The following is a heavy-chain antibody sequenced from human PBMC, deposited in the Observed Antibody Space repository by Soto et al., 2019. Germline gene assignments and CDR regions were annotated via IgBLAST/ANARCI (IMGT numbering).Heavy chain of an antibody. CDR3: ARGATALFHY. D-gene: IGHD5-12*01. CDR1: GFTVSSYY. V-gene: IGHV3-66*01. J-gene: IGHJ4*02. Sequence: EVQLVESGGGLVQPGGSLRLSCAASGFTVSSYYMSWVRQAPVKGLEWVSVIYSDGTTYYADSVKGRFTISRDNSKNTLYLQMNSLRAKDTAVYYCARGATALFHYWGQGTLVTVSS. CDR2: IYSDGTT.